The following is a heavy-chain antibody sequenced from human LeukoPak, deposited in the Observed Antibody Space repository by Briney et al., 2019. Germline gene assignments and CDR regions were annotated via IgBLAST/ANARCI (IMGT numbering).Heavy chain of an antibody. CDR3: AKGGGSYFYDWFDP. CDR1: GFTFSSYW. CDR2: INSDGRST. V-gene: IGHV3-74*01. D-gene: IGHD1-26*01. Sequence: PGGSLRLSCAASGFTFSSYWMHWVRQAPGKGLVWVSRINSDGRSTSYADSVKGRFTISRDNSKNTLYLQMNSLRAEDTAVYYCAKGGGSYFYDWFDPWGQGTLVTVSS. J-gene: IGHJ5*02.